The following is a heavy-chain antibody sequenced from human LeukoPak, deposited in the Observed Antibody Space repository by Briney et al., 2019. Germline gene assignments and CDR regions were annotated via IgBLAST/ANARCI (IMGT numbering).Heavy chain of an antibody. CDR1: GYTFSSYW. Sequence: PGGCLRLSCAASGYTFSSYWMHWVRQAPGKGLVWVSRINSDGSSTSYADSVKGRFTISRDNAKNTLYLQMNSLRAEDTAVYYCARGDDYYDSSGYYGMDVWGQGTTVTVSS. CDR3: ARGDDYYDSSGYYGMDV. D-gene: IGHD3-22*01. CDR2: INSDGSST. V-gene: IGHV3-74*01. J-gene: IGHJ6*02.